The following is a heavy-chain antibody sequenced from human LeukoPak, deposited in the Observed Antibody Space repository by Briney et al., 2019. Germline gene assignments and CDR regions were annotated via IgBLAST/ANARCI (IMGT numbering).Heavy chain of an antibody. CDR3: ARSQGYSYGSGPDY. V-gene: IGHV1-18*01. D-gene: IGHD5-18*01. Sequence: ASVTVSCTASGYTFTSYGISWVRQAPGQGLEWMGWISAYNGNTNYAQKLQGRVTMTTDTSTSTAYMELRSLRSDDTAVYYCARSQGYSYGSGPDYWGQGTLVTVSS. CDR1: GYTFTSYG. CDR2: ISAYNGNT. J-gene: IGHJ4*02.